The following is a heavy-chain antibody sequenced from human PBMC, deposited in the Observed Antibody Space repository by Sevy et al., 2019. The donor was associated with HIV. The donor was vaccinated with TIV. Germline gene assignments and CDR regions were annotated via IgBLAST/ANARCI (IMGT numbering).Heavy chain of an antibody. V-gene: IGHV3-30*09. J-gene: IGHJ1*01. CDR1: GFTFRSFS. CDR2: VSYDGSNT. D-gene: IGHD1-1*01. CDR3: ALERLSSDVAEYFQN. Sequence: GGSLRLSCAASGFTFRSFSMHLVRQAPGKWLEWVTTVSYDGSNTYYADSVKGRFAVFRDNSRNLLNLQMNNLRPEDTAVYYCALERLSSDVAEYFQNWGQGTPVTVSS.